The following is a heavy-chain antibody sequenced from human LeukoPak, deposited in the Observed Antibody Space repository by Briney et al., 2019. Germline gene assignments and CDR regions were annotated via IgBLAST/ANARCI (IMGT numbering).Heavy chain of an antibody. CDR2: INPSGGST. CDR1: GYTFTSYY. CDR3: ARMFRGVKKEFDQ. D-gene: IGHD3-10*01. Sequence: ASVKVSCKASGYTFTSYYMHWVRQAPGQGLEWMGIINPSGGSTSYAQKFQGRVTMTRDMSTSTVYMELSSLRSEDTAVYYCARMFRGVKKEFDQWGQGTLVTVSS. V-gene: IGHV1-46*01. J-gene: IGHJ4*02.